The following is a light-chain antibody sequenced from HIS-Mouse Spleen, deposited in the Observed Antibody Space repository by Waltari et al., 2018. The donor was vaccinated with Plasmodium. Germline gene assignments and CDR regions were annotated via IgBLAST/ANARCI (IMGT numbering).Light chain of an antibody. CDR1: SSDVGGYNY. CDR3: CSYAGSYTWV. V-gene: IGLV2-11*01. Sequence: QSALTQPRSVSGSPGQSVTISCTGTSSDVGGYNYFSWYQQHPGKAPKLMIYAVSKRPAGVPDRFSGSKSGNTASLTISGLQAEDEADYYCCSYAGSYTWVFGGGTKLTVL. J-gene: IGLJ3*02. CDR2: AVS.